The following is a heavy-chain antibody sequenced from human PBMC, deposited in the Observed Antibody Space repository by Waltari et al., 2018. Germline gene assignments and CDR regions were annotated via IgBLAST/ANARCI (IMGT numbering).Heavy chain of an antibody. V-gene: IGHV4-39*07. CDR2: IYYSGST. CDR1: GGSISSSSYY. CDR3: ARTDGSGSFFDY. D-gene: IGHD3-10*01. J-gene: IGHJ4*02. Sequence: QVQLQESGPGLVKPSQTLSLTCTVSGGSISSSSYYWGWIRQPPGKGLEWIGSIYYSGSTYYNPSLKSRVTISVDTSKNQFSLKLSSVTAADTAVYYCARTDGSGSFFDYWGQGTLVTVSS.